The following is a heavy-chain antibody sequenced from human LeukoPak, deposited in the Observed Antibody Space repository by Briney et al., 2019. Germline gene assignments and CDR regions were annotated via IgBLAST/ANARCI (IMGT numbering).Heavy chain of an antibody. Sequence: SETLSLTCTVSGGSISSSSYYWGWIRQPPGKGLEWIGSIYYSGSTYYNPSLKSRVTISVDTSKSQFSLKLSSVTAADTAVYYCVSQKRIRYFDWLLDNWFDPWGQGTLVTVSS. J-gene: IGHJ5*02. CDR3: VSQKRIRYFDWLLDNWFDP. CDR2: IYYSGST. CDR1: GGSISSSSYY. D-gene: IGHD3-9*01. V-gene: IGHV4-39*01.